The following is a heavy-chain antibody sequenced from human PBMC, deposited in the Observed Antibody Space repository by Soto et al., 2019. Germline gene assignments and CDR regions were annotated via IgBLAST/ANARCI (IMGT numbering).Heavy chain of an antibody. CDR2: VYYDGGS. CDR1: GGSIDGRN. Sequence: QVQLQESGPGLVKPSETLSLTCTVSGGSIDGRNCAWIRQPPGKGLEWLWYVYYDGGSSYNPSVKSRLTLSMDTSKGQFSLQLRSVTAADTAVYYCVRQGIGNLHGLVDVWGRGTTVTVSS. V-gene: IGHV4-59*08. J-gene: IGHJ6*02. CDR3: VRQGIGNLHGLVDV. D-gene: IGHD3-10*01.